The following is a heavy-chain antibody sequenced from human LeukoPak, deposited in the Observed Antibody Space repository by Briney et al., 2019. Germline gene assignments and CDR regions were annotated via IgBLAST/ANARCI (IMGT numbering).Heavy chain of an antibody. D-gene: IGHD1-14*01. CDR2: TYYRSKWYS. CDR3: ARVNSWTEEPDTGFDY. Sequence: SQTLSLTRAISGDSVSRNTAGWSWIRQSPSRGLEWLGRTYYRSKWYSDFAPSVRNRLTINPDTSKNQFSLQLNSLTPEDTAVYFGARVNSWTEEPDTGFDYWGQGTLVTVSS. V-gene: IGHV6-1*01. CDR1: GDSVSRNTAG. J-gene: IGHJ4*02.